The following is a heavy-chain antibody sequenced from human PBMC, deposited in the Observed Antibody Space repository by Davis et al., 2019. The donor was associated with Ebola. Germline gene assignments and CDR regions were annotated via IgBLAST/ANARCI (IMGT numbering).Heavy chain of an antibody. V-gene: IGHV3-7*03. J-gene: IGHJ5*02. CDR1: GFTFSSYW. D-gene: IGHD3-3*01. CDR3: ARASTIFGVVIMFDP. CDR2: IKQDGSEK. Sequence: PSETLSLTCAASGFTFSSYWMSWVRQAPGKGLEWVANIKQDGSEKYYVDSVKGRFTISRNNAKNSLYLQMNSLRAEDTAVYYYARASTIFGVVIMFDPWGQGTLVTVSS.